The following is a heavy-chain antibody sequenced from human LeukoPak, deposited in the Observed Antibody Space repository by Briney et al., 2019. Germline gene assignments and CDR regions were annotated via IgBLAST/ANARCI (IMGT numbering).Heavy chain of an antibody. D-gene: IGHD6-13*01. V-gene: IGHV3-23*01. CDR1: GFTFSSYA. CDR2: LSGSGGSP. Sequence: GGSLRLSCAASGFTFSSYAMSWVRQAPGKGLEWVSSLSGSGGSPIYANSVKGRFTISRDSSKNTLYLQMNSLRAEDTAVYYCANALGGGNTWYYFDCWGQGTLVTVSS. J-gene: IGHJ4*02. CDR3: ANALGGGNTWYYFDC.